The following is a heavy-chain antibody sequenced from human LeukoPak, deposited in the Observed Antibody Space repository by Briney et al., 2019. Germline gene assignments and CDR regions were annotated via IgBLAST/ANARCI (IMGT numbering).Heavy chain of an antibody. D-gene: IGHD4-17*01. J-gene: IGHJ4*02. CDR3: TRLISRGSDYNYVDD. V-gene: IGHV5-51*01. CDR1: GYRFTNYH. Sequence: PGESLKISCKGSGYRFTNYHIGWVRQMPGKGLEWMGIIYPADSDTRYRPTFRGQVTISVDKSINTAYLQWSSLKASDTAMHYCTRLISRGSDYNYVDDWGQGTLITVSS. CDR2: IYPADSDT.